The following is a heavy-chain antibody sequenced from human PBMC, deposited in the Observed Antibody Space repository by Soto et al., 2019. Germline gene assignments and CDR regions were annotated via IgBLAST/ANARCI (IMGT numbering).Heavy chain of an antibody. CDR3: ARKWGTYSSASLDY. CDR1: GFSFTPYT. Sequence: LRLSCATSGFSFTPYTINWVRQAPGKGLEWVAVMSYDGTNEYYADSVKGRFTISRDNSKTTVYLQMNSLTPEDTALYYCARKWGTYSSASLDYWGLGTLVTVSS. D-gene: IGHD6-19*01. V-gene: IGHV3-30*04. J-gene: IGHJ4*02. CDR2: MSYDGTNE.